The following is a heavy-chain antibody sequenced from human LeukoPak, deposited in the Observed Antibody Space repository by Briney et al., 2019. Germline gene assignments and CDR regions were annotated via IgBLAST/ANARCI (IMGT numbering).Heavy chain of an antibody. V-gene: IGHV3-74*01. CDR3: ARHYRWSRTFDY. CDR2: IKTDGVTT. D-gene: IGHD2-15*01. J-gene: IGHJ4*02. CDR1: GFTLSSYW. Sequence: GGSLRLSCAASGFTLSSYWMHWVRQAPGKGLVWVSRIKTDGVTTNYADSVKGRFTISRDNAKNTLYLQMNSLRAEDTAVYYCARHYRWSRTFDYWGQGTLVTVSS.